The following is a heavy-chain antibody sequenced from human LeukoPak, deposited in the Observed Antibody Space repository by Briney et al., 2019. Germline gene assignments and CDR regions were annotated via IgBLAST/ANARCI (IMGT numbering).Heavy chain of an antibody. V-gene: IGHV1-69*13. CDR3: ARGLSPYYYDSSGYAILDY. CDR2: IIPIFGTA. J-gene: IGHJ4*02. D-gene: IGHD3-22*01. CDR1: GGTFSSYA. Sequence: SVKVSFKASGGTFSSYAISWVRQAPGQGLEWMGGIIPIFGTANYAQKFQGRVTITADESTSTAYMELSSLRSEDTAVYYCARGLSPYYYDSSGYAILDYWGQGTLVTVSS.